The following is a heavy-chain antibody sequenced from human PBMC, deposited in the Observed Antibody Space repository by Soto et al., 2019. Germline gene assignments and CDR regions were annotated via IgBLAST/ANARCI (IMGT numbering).Heavy chain of an antibody. CDR2: INPNSGGT. J-gene: IGHJ6*02. Sequence: GASVKVSCKASGYTFTGYYMHWVRQAPGQGLEWMGWINPNSGGTNYAQKFQGWVTMTRDTSISTAYMELSRLRSDDTAVYYCARGGVVVVPAAIGLYYYYGMDVWGQGTTVTVS. V-gene: IGHV1-2*04. CDR1: GYTFTGYY. CDR3: ARGGVVVVPAAIGLYYYYGMDV. D-gene: IGHD2-2*01.